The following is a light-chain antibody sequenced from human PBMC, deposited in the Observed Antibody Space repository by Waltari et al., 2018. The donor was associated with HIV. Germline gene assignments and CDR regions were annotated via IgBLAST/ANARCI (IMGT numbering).Light chain of an antibody. CDR2: KNS. CDR1: KIGSKR. V-gene: IGLV3-9*01. Sequence: SYDLTQTLSVSVALGQTATITCGGTKIGSKRVHWYQQKSGQVPVLVIYKNSTRPSGSPERFSGPNSGTTATLAITGVQAGDEADYYCQVWDSSALYVFGPGTKVTV. CDR3: QVWDSSALYV. J-gene: IGLJ1*01.